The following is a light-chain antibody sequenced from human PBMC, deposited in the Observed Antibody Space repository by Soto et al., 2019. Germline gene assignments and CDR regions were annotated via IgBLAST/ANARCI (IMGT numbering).Light chain of an antibody. CDR3: QQYGNSPGT. CDR1: PRFGSSN. J-gene: IGKJ1*01. V-gene: IGKV3-20*01. Sequence: EIVLTQSPGTLSLSPGERGTLSCRASPRFGSSNLAWYQQKPGQAPRLLIYSTSSRATGIPDRFSGSVSGTDFTLTISRLEPEDFAVYYCQQYGNSPGTFGQGTRVDIK. CDR2: STS.